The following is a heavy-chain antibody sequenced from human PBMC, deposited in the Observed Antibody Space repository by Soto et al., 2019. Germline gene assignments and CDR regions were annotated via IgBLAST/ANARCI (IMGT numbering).Heavy chain of an antibody. CDR1: GGTFSSYA. Sequence: QVQLVQSGAEVKKPGSSVKVSCKASGGTFSSYAISWVRQAPGQGLEWMGGIIPTFGTANYAQKFQGRVTITADESTSTAYMELSSLRAEDTAVYYCASSYDYVWGSYRPHYYYYYGMDVWGQGTTFTVSS. D-gene: IGHD3-16*02. V-gene: IGHV1-69*01. CDR2: IIPTFGTA. CDR3: ASSYDYVWGSYRPHYYYYYGMDV. J-gene: IGHJ6*02.